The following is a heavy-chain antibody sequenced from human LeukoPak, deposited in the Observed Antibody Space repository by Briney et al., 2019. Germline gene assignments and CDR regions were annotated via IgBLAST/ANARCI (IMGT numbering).Heavy chain of an antibody. CDR1: GGSISSGDYY. CDR2: IYYSGST. J-gene: IGHJ4*02. Sequence: TSETLSLTCTVSGGSISSGDYYWSRIRQPPGKGLEWIGYIYYSGSTNYNPSLKSRVTISVDTSKNQFSLKLSSVTAADTAVYYCARSDYMTTVTTFDYWGQGTLVTVSS. V-gene: IGHV4-61*08. D-gene: IGHD4-11*01. CDR3: ARSDYMTTVTTFDY.